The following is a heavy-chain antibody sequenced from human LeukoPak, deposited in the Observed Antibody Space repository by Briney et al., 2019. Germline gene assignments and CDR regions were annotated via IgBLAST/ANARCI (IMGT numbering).Heavy chain of an antibody. D-gene: IGHD3-22*01. J-gene: IGHJ3*02. Sequence: GGSLRLSCAASGFTVSSNYMSWVRQAPGKGLEWVSVIYSGGSTYYADSVKGRFTISRDNSKNTLYLQMNSLRAEDTAVHYCARDNYYDRENDAFDIWGQGTMVTVSS. CDR3: ARDNYYDRENDAFDI. CDR2: IYSGGST. V-gene: IGHV3-66*01. CDR1: GFTVSSNY.